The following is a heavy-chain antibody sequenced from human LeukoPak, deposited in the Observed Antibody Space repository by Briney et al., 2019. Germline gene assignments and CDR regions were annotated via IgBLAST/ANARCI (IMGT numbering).Heavy chain of an antibody. CDR3: ARGPESSSWYRVVWFDP. V-gene: IGHV1-8*01. CDR1: GYTFTSYD. J-gene: IGHJ5*02. Sequence: ASVKVSCKASGYTFTSYDINWVRQATGQGLEWMGWMNPNSGNTGYAQKFQGRVTMTRNTSISTAYMELSSLRPEDTAVYYCARGPESSSWYRVVWFDPWGQGTLVTVSS. CDR2: MNPNSGNT. D-gene: IGHD6-13*01.